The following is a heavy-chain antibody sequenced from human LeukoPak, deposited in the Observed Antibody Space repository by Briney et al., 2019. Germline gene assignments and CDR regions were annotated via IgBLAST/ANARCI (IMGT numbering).Heavy chain of an antibody. V-gene: IGHV4-34*01. CDR1: GGSFSGYY. CDR2: IYYSGST. D-gene: IGHD5-18*01. Sequence: SETLSLTCAVYGGSFSGYYWGWIRQPPGKGLERIGSIYYSGSTYYNPSLKSRVTISVDTSKNQFSLKLSSVTAADTAVYYCARDVRRLRIQLWQTFDYWGQGTLVTVSS. J-gene: IGHJ4*02. CDR3: ARDVRRLRIQLWQTFDY.